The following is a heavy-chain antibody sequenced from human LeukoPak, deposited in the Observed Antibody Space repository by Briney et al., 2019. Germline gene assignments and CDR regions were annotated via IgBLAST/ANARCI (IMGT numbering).Heavy chain of an antibody. CDR3: AKRSGYSSGWYSLDC. CDR2: ISSDGSNK. Sequence: PGRSLRLSCAASGFTFSSYGMHWVRQAPGTGLEWVAVISSDGSNKYYADSVKGRFTISRDNSKNTLYLQMNSQRAEDTAVYYCAKRSGYSSGWYSLDCWGQGTLVTVSS. J-gene: IGHJ4*02. D-gene: IGHD6-19*01. V-gene: IGHV3-30*18. CDR1: GFTFSSYG.